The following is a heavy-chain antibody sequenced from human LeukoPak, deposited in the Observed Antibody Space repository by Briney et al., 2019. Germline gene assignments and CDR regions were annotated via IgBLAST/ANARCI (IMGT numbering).Heavy chain of an antibody. J-gene: IGHJ4*02. V-gene: IGHV1-2*02. D-gene: IGHD6-6*01. CDR1: GYTFPGYY. CDR2: INPNSGAT. CDR3: AREHSSSSGKVFDY. Sequence: ASVKVSCKASGYTFPGYYMHWVRQAPGQGLEWMGWINPNSGATNYAQRFQGRVTMTRDTSISTAYMELSRLKSDDTAVYYCAREHSSSSGKVFDYWGQGTLVTDSS.